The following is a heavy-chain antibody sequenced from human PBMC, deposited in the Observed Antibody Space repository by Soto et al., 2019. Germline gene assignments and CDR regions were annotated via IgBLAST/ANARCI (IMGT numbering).Heavy chain of an antibody. CDR2: IYPGDSDT. CDR1: GYSFSTFW. J-gene: IGHJ4*02. Sequence: GESLKISCKGSGYSFSTFWIGWVRQMPGKGLEWMGIIYPGDSDTRYSPSFQGQVTFSADKSISTAYLQWTSLQASDTAMYYCARPHSFYDSTGYYLIPEYFFGYWGQGTLVTVSS. D-gene: IGHD3-22*01. V-gene: IGHV5-51*01. CDR3: ARPHSFYDSTGYYLIPEYFFGY.